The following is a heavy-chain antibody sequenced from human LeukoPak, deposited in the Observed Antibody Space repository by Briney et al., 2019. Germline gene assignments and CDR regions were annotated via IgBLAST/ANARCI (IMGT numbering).Heavy chain of an antibody. CDR3: AKHWLGRRVWGSYRYPPFGY. J-gene: IGHJ4*02. CDR2: ISGSGSGGST. Sequence: GGSLRLSCAASGFTFSSSAMSWVRQAPGKGLEWVSSISGSGSGGSTYYADSVKGRFTISRDNSKNTLYLQMNSLRAEGTAVYYCAKHWLGRRVWGSYRYPPFGYWGQGTLVTVSS. CDR1: GFTFSSSA. D-gene: IGHD3-16*02. V-gene: IGHV3-23*01.